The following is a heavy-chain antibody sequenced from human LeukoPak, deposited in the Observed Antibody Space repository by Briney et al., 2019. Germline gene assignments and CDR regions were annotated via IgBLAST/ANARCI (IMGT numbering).Heavy chain of an antibody. Sequence: SETLSLTCTVSGGSISTSNYYWGWIRQPPGKGLEWIGSIYHSGSTYYNPSLKSRVTISVDTSKNQFSLKLSSVTAADTAVYYCARSGSGYLRYYFDYWGQGTLVTVSS. CDR1: GGSISTSNYY. CDR3: ARSGSGYLRYYFDY. CDR2: IYHSGST. D-gene: IGHD5-12*01. V-gene: IGHV4-39*07. J-gene: IGHJ4*02.